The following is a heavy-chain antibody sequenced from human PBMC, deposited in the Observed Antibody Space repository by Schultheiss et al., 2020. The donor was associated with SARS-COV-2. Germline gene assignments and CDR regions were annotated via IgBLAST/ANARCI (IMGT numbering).Heavy chain of an antibody. CDR1: GFTFSDYY. CDR2: IKQDGSEK. CDR3: AKDPDP. Sequence: GESLKISCVASGFTFSDYYMSWIRQAPGKGLEWVANIKQDGSEKYYVDSVKGRFTISRDNAKNSLYLQMNSLRAEDTAVYYCAKDPDPWGQGTLVTVSS. J-gene: IGHJ5*02. V-gene: IGHV3-7*01.